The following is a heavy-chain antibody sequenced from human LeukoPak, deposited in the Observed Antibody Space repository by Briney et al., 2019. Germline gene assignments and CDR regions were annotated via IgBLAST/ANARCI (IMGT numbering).Heavy chain of an antibody. CDR3: AKDRGFGVFFQYYFEY. V-gene: IGHV3-30*18. CDR1: GFSFSDYG. J-gene: IGHJ4*02. Sequence: GGSLRLSRAASGFSFSDYGMHWVRQAPGKGLEWVAVTSYDGSNKYYADSVKGRFSISRDNSKKTLYLQMNSLRAEDTAVYYCAKDRGFGVFFQYYFEYWGQGTLVTVSS. D-gene: IGHD3-10*01. CDR2: TSYDGSNK.